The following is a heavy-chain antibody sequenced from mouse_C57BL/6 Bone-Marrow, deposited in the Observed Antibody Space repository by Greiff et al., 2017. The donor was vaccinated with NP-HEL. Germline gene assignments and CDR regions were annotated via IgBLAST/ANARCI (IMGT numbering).Heavy chain of an antibody. D-gene: IGHD3-2*02. J-gene: IGHJ2*01. Sequence: EVQLQQSGPELVKPGASVKISCKASGYTFTDYYMNWVKQSHGKSLEWIGDINPNNGGTSYNQKFKGKATLTVDKSSSTAYMELRSLTSEDSAVYYCARGRAQALYYFDYWGQGTTLTVSS. V-gene: IGHV1-26*01. CDR2: INPNNGGT. CDR1: GYTFTDYY. CDR3: ARGRAQALYYFDY.